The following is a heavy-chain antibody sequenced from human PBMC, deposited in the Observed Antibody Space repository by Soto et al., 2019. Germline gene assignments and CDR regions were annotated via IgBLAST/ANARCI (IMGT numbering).Heavy chain of an antibody. D-gene: IGHD5-18*01. J-gene: IGHJ4*02. CDR2: INHSGST. CDR3: ARGPHQLWITY. CDR1: GGSFSGYY. Sequence: SETLSLTCAVYGGSFSGYYWSWIRQPPGKGLEWIGEINHSGSTNYNPSLKSRVTISVDTSKNQFSLKLSSVTAADTAVYYCARGPHQLWITYWGQGTLVTVSS. V-gene: IGHV4-34*01.